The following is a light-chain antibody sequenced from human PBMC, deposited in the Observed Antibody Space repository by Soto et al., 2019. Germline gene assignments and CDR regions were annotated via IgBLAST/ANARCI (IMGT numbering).Light chain of an antibody. Sequence: EVVVTQSPATLSVSPGERATLSCRASQSVSSNLAWYQQKPGQAPRRLIFGASFRATGIPDRFSGSGSGTDFTLTISRLEPEDFAVYYCQQYGSSPTTFGQGTKVDIK. CDR3: QQYGSSPTT. J-gene: IGKJ1*01. CDR1: QSVSSN. CDR2: GAS. V-gene: IGKV3-20*01.